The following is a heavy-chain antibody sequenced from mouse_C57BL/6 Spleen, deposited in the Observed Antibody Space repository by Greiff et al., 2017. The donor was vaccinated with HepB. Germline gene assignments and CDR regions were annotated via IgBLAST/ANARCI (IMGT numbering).Heavy chain of an antibody. V-gene: IGHV8-12*01. D-gene: IGHD2-3*01. CDR3: ARDDGYGDYAMDY. J-gene: IGHJ4*01. CDR1: GFSLSTSGMG. CDR2: IYWDDDK. Sequence: QVTLKESGPGILQSSQTLSLTCSFSGFSLSTSGMGVSWIRQPSGKGLEWLAHIYWDDDKRYNPSLKSRLTISKDTSRNQVFLKITSVDTADTATYYCARDDGYGDYAMDYWGQGTSVTVSS.